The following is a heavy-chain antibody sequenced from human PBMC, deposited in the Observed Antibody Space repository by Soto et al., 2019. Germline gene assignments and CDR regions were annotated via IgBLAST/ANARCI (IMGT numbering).Heavy chain of an antibody. J-gene: IGHJ6*02. CDR3: AKDRYSSSAYYYYGMDA. CDR2: ISGNSGSL. D-gene: IGHD6-6*01. V-gene: IGHV3-9*01. CDR1: GFIFADYA. Sequence: GGSLRLSCAASGFIFADYAMHWVRQAPGKGLEWVSVISGNSGSLGYADSVKGRFTISRDNAKNSLYLQMNSLRAEDTALYYCAKDRYSSSAYYYYGMDAWGQGTTVTVSS.